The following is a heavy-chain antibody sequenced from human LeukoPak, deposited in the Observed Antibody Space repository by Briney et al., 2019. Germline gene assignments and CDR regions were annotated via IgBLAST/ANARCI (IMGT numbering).Heavy chain of an antibody. J-gene: IGHJ4*02. D-gene: IGHD3-10*01. Sequence: GGSLRLSCAASGFTFSSYGMHWVRQAPGKGLEWVAVISYDGSNKYYADSVKGRFTISRDNSKNTLYLQMNSLRAEDTALYYCARGHYQIELWGQGTPVTVSS. CDR2: ISYDGSNK. CDR1: GFTFSSYG. V-gene: IGHV3-30*03. CDR3: ARGHYQIEL.